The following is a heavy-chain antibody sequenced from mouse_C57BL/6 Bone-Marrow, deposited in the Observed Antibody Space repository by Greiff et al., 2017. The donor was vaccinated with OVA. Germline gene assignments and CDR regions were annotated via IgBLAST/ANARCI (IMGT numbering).Heavy chain of an antibody. J-gene: IGHJ3*01. Sequence: DVHLVESGGGLVKPGGSLKLSCAASGFTFSSYAMSWVRQTPEKRLEWVATISDGGSYTYYPDNVKGRFTISRDNAKNNLYLQMSHLKSEDTAMYYCARADYYGSSLAYWGQGTLVTVSA. D-gene: IGHD1-1*01. CDR3: ARADYYGSSLAY. V-gene: IGHV5-4*01. CDR2: ISDGGSYT. CDR1: GFTFSSYA.